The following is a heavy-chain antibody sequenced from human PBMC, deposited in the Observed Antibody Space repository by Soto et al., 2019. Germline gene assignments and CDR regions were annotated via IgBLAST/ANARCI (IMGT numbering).Heavy chain of an antibody. CDR3: AGDKTYYYGSGSNRGFDY. CDR1: GGSISSYY. D-gene: IGHD3-10*01. Sequence: SETLSLTCTVSGGSISSYYWSWIRQPPGKGLEWIGYIYYSGSTNYNPSLKSRVTISVDTSKNQFSLKLSSVTAADTAVYYCAGDKTYYYGSGSNRGFDYWGQGTLVTVSS. J-gene: IGHJ4*02. V-gene: IGHV4-59*01. CDR2: IYYSGST.